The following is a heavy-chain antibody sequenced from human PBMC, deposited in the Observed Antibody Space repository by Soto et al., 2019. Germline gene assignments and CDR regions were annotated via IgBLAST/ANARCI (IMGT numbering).Heavy chain of an antibody. CDR1: GFTFSSYG. V-gene: IGHV3-33*01. CDR2: IWYDGGNK. CDR3: ARENCSSTSCQLDYYYYGMDV. Sequence: QVQLVESGGGVVQPGRSPRLSCAASGFTFSSYGMHWVRQAPGKGLEWVAVIWYDGGNKYYADSVKGRFTISRDNSKNTLYLQMNSLRAEDTAVYYCARENCSSTSCQLDYYYYGMDVWGQGTTVTVSS. J-gene: IGHJ6*02. D-gene: IGHD2-2*01.